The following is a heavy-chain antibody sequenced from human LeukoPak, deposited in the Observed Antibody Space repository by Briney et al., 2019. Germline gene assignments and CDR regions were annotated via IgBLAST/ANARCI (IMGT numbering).Heavy chain of an antibody. CDR1: GGSISSYY. D-gene: IGHD3-10*01. CDR2: IYTSGST. J-gene: IGHJ3*02. Sequence: PSETLSLTCTVSGGSISSYYWSWIRQPAGKGLEWIGRIYTSGSTNYNPSLKSRVTMSVDTSKNQFSLKLSSMTAADTAVYYCXXXPGYYGSGTRGAFDIWGQGTMVTVSS. CDR3: XXXPGYYGSGTRGAFDI. V-gene: IGHV4-4*07.